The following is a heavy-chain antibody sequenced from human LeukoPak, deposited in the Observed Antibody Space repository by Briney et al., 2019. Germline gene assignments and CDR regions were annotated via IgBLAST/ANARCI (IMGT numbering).Heavy chain of an antibody. J-gene: IGHJ4*02. Sequence: GASVKVSCKASGYTFTSYDINWVRQATGQGLEWMGWMNPNSGNTGYAQKFQGRVTITRDTSASTAYMELSSLRSEDTAVYYCARDATYYDILTGYYKGEDFDYWGQGTLVTVSS. CDR3: ARDATYYDILTGYYKGEDFDY. D-gene: IGHD3-9*01. CDR1: GYTFTSYD. V-gene: IGHV1-8*03. CDR2: MNPNSGNT.